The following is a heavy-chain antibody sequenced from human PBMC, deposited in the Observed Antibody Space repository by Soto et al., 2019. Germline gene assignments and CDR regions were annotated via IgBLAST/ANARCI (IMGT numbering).Heavy chain of an antibody. Sequence: EVQLLESGGGLVQPGGSLRLSCAASGFTFSSYGMSWVRQAPGRGLEWVSAISGSDGGTYYADSVQGRFTISRDNSKNTLSLQMSSLRADDTAVYYCAKGRGFYTSRWYEPFDSWGQGILVTVSS. J-gene: IGHJ4*02. V-gene: IGHV3-23*01. CDR2: ISGSDGGT. CDR1: GFTFSSYG. D-gene: IGHD6-13*01. CDR3: AKGRGFYTSRWYEPFDS.